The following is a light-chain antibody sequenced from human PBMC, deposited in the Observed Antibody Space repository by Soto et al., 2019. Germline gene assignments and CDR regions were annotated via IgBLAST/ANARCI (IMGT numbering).Light chain of an antibody. CDR1: SGDVGAYDF. Sequence: QSLFTQPASVSGCPGHSITLSCSGTSGDVGAYDFVSWYQQHPDKAPKLMIYEVSNRPSGVSNRFSGSKSVNTATLTISGLQAEDEADYYCSSYTSSSTRVFGTGTKVTVL. V-gene: IGLV2-14*03. CDR2: EVS. J-gene: IGLJ1*01. CDR3: SSYTSSSTRV.